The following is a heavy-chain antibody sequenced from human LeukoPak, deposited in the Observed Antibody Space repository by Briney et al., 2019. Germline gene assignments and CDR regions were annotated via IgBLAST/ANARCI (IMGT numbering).Heavy chain of an antibody. D-gene: IGHD5-12*01. Sequence: QPGGSLRLSCAASGFTFSSYTMNWVRQAPGKGLEWVSVIYSGGSTYYADSVKGRFTIFRDNAKNTLNLQMNSLRAEDTAVYYCARYGSGYDLIDYWGQGTLVTVSS. CDR3: ARYGSGYDLIDY. CDR1: GFTFSSYT. V-gene: IGHV3-53*01. CDR2: IYSGGST. J-gene: IGHJ4*02.